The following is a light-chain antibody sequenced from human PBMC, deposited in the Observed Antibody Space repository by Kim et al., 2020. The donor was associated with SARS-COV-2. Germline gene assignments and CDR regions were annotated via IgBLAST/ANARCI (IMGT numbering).Light chain of an antibody. CDR1: NFGSKS. Sequence: SYELTQPPSASGAPGKTARITCGRNNFGSKSAQWYQQQPGPATVLLIYYYSDRPSGIPEPFSGSNSGNTATLTISRVEAGDEADYYCQVWESSSDHPVFGGVTQLTVL. CDR3: QVWESSSDHPV. CDR2: YYS. V-gene: IGLV3-21*01. J-gene: IGLJ3*02.